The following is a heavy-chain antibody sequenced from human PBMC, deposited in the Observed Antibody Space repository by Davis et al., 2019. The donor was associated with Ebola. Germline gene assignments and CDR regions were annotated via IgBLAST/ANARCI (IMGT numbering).Heavy chain of an antibody. J-gene: IGHJ4*02. CDR1: GGSFSGYY. Sequence: MPSETLSLTCAVSGGSFSGYYWSWIRQPPGKGLEWIGEINHSGSTNYNPSLKSRVTISVDTSKNQFSLRLSSVTAADTAVYYCARRPGGGEIVVLASAIFGFDCWGQGTLVTVSS. CDR3: ARRPGGGEIVVLASAIFGFDC. V-gene: IGHV4-34*01. D-gene: IGHD2-2*01. CDR2: INHSGST.